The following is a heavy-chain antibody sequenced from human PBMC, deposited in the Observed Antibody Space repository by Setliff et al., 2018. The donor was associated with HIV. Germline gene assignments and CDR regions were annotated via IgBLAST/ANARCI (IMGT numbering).Heavy chain of an antibody. CDR1: GGTFSSYA. J-gene: IGHJ3*02. CDR2: IIPMFGTR. Sequence: SVKVSCKASGGTFSSYAINWVRQAPGQGLEWMGGIIPMFGTRNYAQKFQGRVTITTDEPTSTAYMELSSLRSEDTALYYCARGQSQGYAYSGSYGAFDIWGQGTMVTVSS. CDR3: ARGQSQGYAYSGSYGAFDI. V-gene: IGHV1-69*05. D-gene: IGHD1-26*01.